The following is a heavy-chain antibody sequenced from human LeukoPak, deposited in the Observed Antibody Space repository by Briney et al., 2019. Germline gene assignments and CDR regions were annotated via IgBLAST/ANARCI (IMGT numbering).Heavy chain of an antibody. CDR1: GGSFSGYY. Sequence: SETLSLTCAVYGGSFSGYYWSWIRQPPGKGLEWIGEINHSGSTNYNPSLKSRVTISVDTSKNQFSLRLSSVTAADTAVYYCARITTARTIYYYYGMDVWGQGTTVTVSS. V-gene: IGHV4-34*01. CDR3: ARITTARTIYYYYGMDV. J-gene: IGHJ6*02. CDR2: INHSGST. D-gene: IGHD3-22*01.